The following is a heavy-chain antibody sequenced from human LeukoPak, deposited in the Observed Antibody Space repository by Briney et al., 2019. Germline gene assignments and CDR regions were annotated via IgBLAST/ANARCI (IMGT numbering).Heavy chain of an antibody. D-gene: IGHD3-10*01. J-gene: IGHJ5*02. CDR1: GDSISSSNYY. V-gene: IGHV4-39*01. CDR3: ARHRITMVRGVIMENWFDP. CDR2: MYFSGIT. Sequence: SETLSLTCTVSGDSISSSNYYWGWIRQPPGKGLEWIGTMYFSGITDYNPSLKSRVTISVDTSKNQFSLKLSSVTAADTAVYYCARHRITMVRGVIMENWFDPWGQGTLVTVSS.